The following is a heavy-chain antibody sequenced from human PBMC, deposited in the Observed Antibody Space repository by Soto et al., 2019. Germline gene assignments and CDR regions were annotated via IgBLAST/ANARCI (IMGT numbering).Heavy chain of an antibody. Sequence: ASVKVSCKASGGTFSSYAISWVRQAPGQGLEWMGGIIPIFGTANYAQKFQGRVTITADESTSTAYMELSSLRSEDTAVYYCARCLWFGGSNYYYYGMDVWGQGTTVTVSS. D-gene: IGHD3-10*01. V-gene: IGHV1-69*13. CDR3: ARCLWFGGSNYYYYGMDV. J-gene: IGHJ6*02. CDR2: IIPIFGTA. CDR1: GGTFSSYA.